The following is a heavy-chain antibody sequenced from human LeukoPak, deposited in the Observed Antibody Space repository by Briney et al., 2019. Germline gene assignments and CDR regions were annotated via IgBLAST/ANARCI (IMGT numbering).Heavy chain of an antibody. J-gene: IGHJ4*02. CDR3: ARNYYDSSGYYHFDF. V-gene: IGHV4-39*01. CDR2: VYYSGST. CDR1: GASIVSSNYH. D-gene: IGHD3-22*01. Sequence: SETLSLTCTVSGASIVSSNYHWGGIRQPPGKWLEWIGNVYYSGSTHYNPSLKGRVDMSVDTSKNQFSLKLDSVTAADTAVYYCARNYYDSSGYYHFDFWGQGSLVTVSS.